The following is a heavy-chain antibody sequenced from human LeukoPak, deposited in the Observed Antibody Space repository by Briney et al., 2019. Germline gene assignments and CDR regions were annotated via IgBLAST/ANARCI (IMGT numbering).Heavy chain of an antibody. CDR3: AKDRRDRYNLGGYFDY. Sequence: GGSLRLSCAASGFTFSSYGMHWVRQAPGRGLEWAAVISYDGNNKYYADSVKGRFTSSRDNSKNTLYLQMNSLRAEDTAVYYCAKDRRDRYNLGGYFDYWGQGTLVTVSS. CDR1: GFTFSSYG. CDR2: ISYDGNNK. V-gene: IGHV3-30*18. J-gene: IGHJ4*02. D-gene: IGHD5-24*01.